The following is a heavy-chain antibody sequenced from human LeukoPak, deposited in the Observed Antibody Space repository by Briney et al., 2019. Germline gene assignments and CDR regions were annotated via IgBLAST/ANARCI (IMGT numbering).Heavy chain of an antibody. CDR1: GFTFSGYA. CDR3: AKRIAAAGTYYFDY. D-gene: IGHD6-13*01. CDR2: ISGSGGST. V-gene: IGHV3-23*01. Sequence: GGPLRLSCAASGFTFSGYAMSWVRQAPGKGLEWVSAISGSGGSTYYADSVKGRFTISRDTSKNTLYLQMNSLRAEDTAVYYCAKRIAAAGTYYFDYWGQGTLVTVSS. J-gene: IGHJ4*02.